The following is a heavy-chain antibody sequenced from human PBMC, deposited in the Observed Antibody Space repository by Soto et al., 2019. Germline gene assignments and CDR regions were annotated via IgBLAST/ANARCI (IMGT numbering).Heavy chain of an antibody. J-gene: IGHJ4*02. CDR1: GFTFSSYW. D-gene: IGHD3-10*01. CDR3: ASYYGSGSYWPTY. CDR2: INSDGRST. V-gene: IGHV3-74*01. Sequence: EVQLVESGGGLVQPGGSLRLSCAASGFTFSSYWMHWVRQAPGKGLVWVSRINSDGRSTSYADSVKGRFTISRDNAKXPLYLQMNSLXXEDTAVYYCASYYGSGSYWPTYWGQGTLVTVSS.